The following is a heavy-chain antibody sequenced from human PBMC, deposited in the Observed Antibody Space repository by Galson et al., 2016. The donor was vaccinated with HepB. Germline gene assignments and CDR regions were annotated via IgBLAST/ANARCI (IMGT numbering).Heavy chain of an antibody. CDR3: AKGARGYLDY. V-gene: IGHV3-74*01. J-gene: IGHJ4*02. Sequence: SLRLSCAALGFTFSTSWMHWVRQAPGEGLVWVSIGNNDGSDTRYADSVKGRFTISRDNAKNTLFLQMNSLRVEDTAVYYCAKGARGYLDYWGQGTLVTVSS. CDR1: GFTFSTSW. CDR2: GNNDGSDT.